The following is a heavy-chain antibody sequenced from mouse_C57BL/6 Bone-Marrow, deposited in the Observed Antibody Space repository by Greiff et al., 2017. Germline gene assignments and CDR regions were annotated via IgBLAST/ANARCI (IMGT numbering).Heavy chain of an antibody. D-gene: IGHD2-1*01. CDR2: ISSGGSYT. CDR1: GFTFISYG. Sequence: EVRLMESGGDLVKPGGSLKLSCAASGFTFISYGMSWVRQTPDQRLEWVATISSGGSYTYYPDSVKGRFTIDRDNAKNTLYRQMSSLKDEDTAMYYRERDGNYNDYAMDYWGQGTSVTVSS. J-gene: IGHJ4*01. CDR3: ERDGNYNDYAMDY. V-gene: IGHV5-6*01.